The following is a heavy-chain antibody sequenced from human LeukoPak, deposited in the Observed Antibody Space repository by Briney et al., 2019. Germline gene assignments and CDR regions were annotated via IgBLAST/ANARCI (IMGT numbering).Heavy chain of an antibody. CDR1: GFTFSSYS. D-gene: IGHD5-12*01. J-gene: IGHJ4*02. Sequence: GGSLRLSCAASGFTFSSYSMNWVRQAPGKGLEWVSSISSSSCYIYYADSMKGRFTISRDNAKNSLYLQMNSLRAEDTAVYYCARGRFVEVSGYEESSYYFDYWGQGTLVTVSS. CDR2: ISSSSCYI. CDR3: ARGRFVEVSGYEESSYYFDY. V-gene: IGHV3-21*01.